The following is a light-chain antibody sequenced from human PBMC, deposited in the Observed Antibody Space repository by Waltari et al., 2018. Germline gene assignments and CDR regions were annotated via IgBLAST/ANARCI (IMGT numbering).Light chain of an antibody. CDR3: QQHYGSPLT. J-gene: IGKJ3*01. CDR1: QSLLSNADNKNY. V-gene: IGKV4-1*01. Sequence: DIVMTQSPDSLAVSLGERATIKCKSSQSLLSNADNKNYLAWFQQKPGPPPKLLIYWAFIRESGVPDRFSGGGSGTDFTLTISNLQAEDVAVYYCQQHYGSPLTFGPGTRVDIK. CDR2: WAF.